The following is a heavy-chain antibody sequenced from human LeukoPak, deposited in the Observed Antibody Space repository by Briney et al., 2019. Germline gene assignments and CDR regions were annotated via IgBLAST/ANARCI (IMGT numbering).Heavy chain of an antibody. V-gene: IGHV3-74*01. CDR3: ARVYAVGVSRGHFDY. CDR2: INSDGSST. D-gene: IGHD3-16*01. J-gene: IGHJ4*02. Sequence: GGSLRLSCAASGFTFSSYWMHWVRQAPGKGLVWVSRINSDGSSTSYADSVKGRFTISRDNAKNTLYLQMNSLRAEDTAVYYCARVYAVGVSRGHFDYWVQGTLATVSS. CDR1: GFTFSSYW.